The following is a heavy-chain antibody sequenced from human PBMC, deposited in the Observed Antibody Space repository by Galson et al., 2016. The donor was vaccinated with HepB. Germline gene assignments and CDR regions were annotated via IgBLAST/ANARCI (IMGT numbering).Heavy chain of an antibody. CDR2: ISVYNGNT. D-gene: IGHD3-3*01. CDR1: GYTMNTYG. J-gene: IGHJ6*03. Sequence: SVKVSCKASGYTMNTYGINWVRQAPGQGLEWMGWISVYNGNTKYAQKLQGRVTMTTDTPTSTAYMELRSLRSDDTAVYYCARRARDFWSDYADHYYYYMDVWGNGTTVTVSS. CDR3: ARRARDFWSDYADHYYYYMDV. V-gene: IGHV1-18*01.